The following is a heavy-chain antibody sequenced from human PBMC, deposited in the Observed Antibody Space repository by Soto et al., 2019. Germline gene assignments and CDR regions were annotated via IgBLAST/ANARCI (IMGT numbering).Heavy chain of an antibody. Sequence: GGSLRLACAASGFTFSLYSIIWVRQAPGKGLEWVASITSSSSYIYYEDSLKGRFTISRDNAKNSLFLQLDSLRAEDTAVYFCVRARSTDSRPDYWGQGTLVTVSS. D-gene: IGHD3-22*01. CDR1: GFTFSLYS. CDR2: ITSSSSYI. V-gene: IGHV3-21*01. CDR3: VRARSTDSRPDY. J-gene: IGHJ4*02.